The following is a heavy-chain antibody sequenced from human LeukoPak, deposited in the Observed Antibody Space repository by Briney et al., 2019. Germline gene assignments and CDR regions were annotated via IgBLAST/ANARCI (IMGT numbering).Heavy chain of an antibody. J-gene: IGHJ5*02. CDR3: ARRDPGRWFDP. CDR1: GYRFTSYW. CDR2: IYPGDSDA. V-gene: IGHV5-51*01. Sequence: GESLKISCKGSGYRFTSYWIGWVRQVPGKGLEWMGIIYPGDSDARYSPSFQGQVTISADTSISTAYLQWSSLKASDTAMYYCARRDPGRWFDPWGQGTLVTVSS.